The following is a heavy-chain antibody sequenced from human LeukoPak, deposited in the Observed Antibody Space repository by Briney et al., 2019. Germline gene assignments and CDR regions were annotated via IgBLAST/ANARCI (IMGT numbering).Heavy chain of an antibody. D-gene: IGHD3-10*01. CDR2: IYESSHA. J-gene: IGHJ6*02. V-gene: IGHV4-30-2*01. CDR1: GGSISSGGYF. Sequence: SETLSLTCAVSGGSISSGGYFWSWIRQPPGKGLEWIGYIYESSHALYNPSLKSRVSISGDKSKNQFSLRVNSVTAADTAVYYCARINYYGSGTYYASIDYGLDVWGPGTTVIVSS. CDR3: ARINYYGSGTYYASIDYGLDV.